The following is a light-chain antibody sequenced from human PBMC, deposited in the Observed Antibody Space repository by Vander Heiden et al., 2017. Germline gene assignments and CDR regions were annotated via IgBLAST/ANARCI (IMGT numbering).Light chain of an antibody. CDR1: DIRAKS. J-gene: IGLJ2*01. V-gene: IGLV3-21*02. CDR2: DDS. CDR3: QIGDSSNERVI. Sequence: SFVLTLPPSASVAPEQTARITCGGNDIRAKSAHWYQQKPGQAPVLVVYDDSGRPSGIPERFSGSNAGNTATLTISGVEAGDEDDYYCQIGDSSNERVIFGGGTKLTVL.